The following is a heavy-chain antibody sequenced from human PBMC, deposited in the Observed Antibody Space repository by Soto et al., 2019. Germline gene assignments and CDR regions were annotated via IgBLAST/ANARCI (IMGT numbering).Heavy chain of an antibody. V-gene: IGHV1-69*01. CDR1: GGTFSRYD. D-gene: IGHD7-27*01. Sequence: QVQLVQSGAEVKKPGSSVKVSCKDSGGTFSRYDISWVRQAPGQGLEWMGGIIPIFGTANYEQKFQGRVTITADESTSTAYKELSSLRTEDSDVYFCASSAPDGDLDEWGQVPLVTGSS. J-gene: IGHJ4*02. CDR2: IIPIFGTA. CDR3: ASSAPDGDLDE.